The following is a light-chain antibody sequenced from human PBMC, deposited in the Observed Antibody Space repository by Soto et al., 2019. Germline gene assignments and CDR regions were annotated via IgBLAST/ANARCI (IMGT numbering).Light chain of an antibody. CDR2: DAS. Sequence: IHMTQSPSTLSASFGDTVTVTCRASQSVSGWLAWYQQKPGEAPKLLIYDASTLQSGVPSRFSGSGYGTEFTLTISNLQPEDVATYYCQKYNTAPLTFGGGTKVDIK. CDR3: QKYNTAPLT. J-gene: IGKJ4*01. V-gene: IGKV1-5*01. CDR1: QSVSGW.